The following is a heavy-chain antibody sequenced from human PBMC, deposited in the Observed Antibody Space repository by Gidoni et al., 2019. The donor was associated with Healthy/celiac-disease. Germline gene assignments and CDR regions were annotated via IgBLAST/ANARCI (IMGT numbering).Heavy chain of an antibody. Sequence: EVQLVESGGGLVQPGGSLRLSCAASGFTFSSYAMSWVRQAPGKGLEWVSAIIGSGGSTYYADSVKGRFTISRDNSKNTLYLQMNSLIAEDTAVYYCAKARYYDSSGYYYGRSFDYWGQGTLVTVSS. CDR3: AKARYYDSSGYYYGRSFDY. CDR1: GFTFSSYA. V-gene: IGHV3-23*04. J-gene: IGHJ4*02. D-gene: IGHD3-22*01. CDR2: IIGSGGST.